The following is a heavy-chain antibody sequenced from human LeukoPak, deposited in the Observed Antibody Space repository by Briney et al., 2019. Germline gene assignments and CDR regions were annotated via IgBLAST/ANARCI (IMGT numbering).Heavy chain of an antibody. V-gene: IGHV3-7*04. Sequence: PGGSLRLSCAASGFTFRSYWMSWVRQAPGRGLEWVANIKQDGSEKYYVDSVKGRFTISRDNAKNSLYLQMNSLRAEDTAVYYCARDMGHGTWYSAEYFQHWGQGTLVTVSS. J-gene: IGHJ1*01. D-gene: IGHD6-13*01. CDR1: GFTFRSYW. CDR3: ARDMGHGTWYSAEYFQH. CDR2: IKQDGSEK.